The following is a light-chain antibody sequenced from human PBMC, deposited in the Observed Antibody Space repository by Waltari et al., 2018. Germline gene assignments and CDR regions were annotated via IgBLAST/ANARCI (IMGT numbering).Light chain of an antibody. V-gene: IGKV3-11*01. Sequence: EIVLTQSPATLSLSPGERATLSCRASQSVSSYLGCYQQKPGQAPRLLIYDASNRTTGIPARFSGSGSGTDFTLTISSLEFEDFAVYYCQQRANWPLTFGGGTKVEIK. J-gene: IGKJ4*01. CDR1: QSVSSY. CDR3: QQRANWPLT. CDR2: DAS.